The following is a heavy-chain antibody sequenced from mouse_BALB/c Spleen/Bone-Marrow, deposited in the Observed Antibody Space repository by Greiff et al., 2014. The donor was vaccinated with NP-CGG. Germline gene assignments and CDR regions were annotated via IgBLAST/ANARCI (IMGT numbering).Heavy chain of an antibody. J-gene: IGHJ2*01. Sequence: EVQVEESGGGLVQPGGSRKLSCAASGFTFSSFGMHWVRQAPEKGLEWVAYISSGSSTIYYADTVKGRFTISRDNAKNTLFLQMTSLRSEDTAMYYCARLRGYYGYFDYWGQGTTLTVSS. CDR3: ARLRGYYGYFDY. V-gene: IGHV5-17*02. D-gene: IGHD1-1*01. CDR2: ISSGSSTI. CDR1: GFTFSSFG.